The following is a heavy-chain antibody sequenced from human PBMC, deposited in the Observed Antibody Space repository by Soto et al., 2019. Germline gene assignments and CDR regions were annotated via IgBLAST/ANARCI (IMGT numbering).Heavy chain of an antibody. Sequence: SLRLSCAASGFTFSSYGMHWVRQAPGKGLEWVAVISYDGSNKYYADSVKGRFTISRDNSKNTLYLRMNSLRAEDTAVYYCAKDPHYYGSGSYYIEWGQGTLVTVSS. V-gene: IGHV3-30*18. D-gene: IGHD3-10*01. J-gene: IGHJ4*02. CDR3: AKDPHYYGSGSYYIE. CDR2: ISYDGSNK. CDR1: GFTFSSYG.